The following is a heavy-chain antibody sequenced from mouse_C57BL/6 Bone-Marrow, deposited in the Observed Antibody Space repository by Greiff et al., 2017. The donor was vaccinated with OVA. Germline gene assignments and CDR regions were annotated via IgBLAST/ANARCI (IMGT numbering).Heavy chain of an antibody. J-gene: IGHJ2*01. CDR3: ASYYSGSGDY. V-gene: IGHV1-50*01. Sequence: VQLQQSGAELVKPGASVKLSCKASGYTFTSYWMQWVKQRPGQGLEWIGEIDPSDSYTNYNQNFKGKATLTVDTSSSTAYMQVSSLTSEDSAVYDCASYYSGSGDYWGQGTTFTVT. CDR1: GYTFTSYW. CDR2: IDPSDSYT. D-gene: IGHD1-1*01.